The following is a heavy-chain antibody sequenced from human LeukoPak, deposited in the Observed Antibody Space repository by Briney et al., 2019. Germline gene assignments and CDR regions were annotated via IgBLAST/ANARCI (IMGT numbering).Heavy chain of an antibody. D-gene: IGHD2-15*01. CDR1: GYTFTGYY. V-gene: IGHV1-8*03. CDR2: MNPNSGNT. J-gene: IGHJ4*02. Sequence: ASVKVSCKASGYTFTGYYMHWVRQAPGQGLEWMGWMNPNSGNTGYAQKFQGRVTITRNTSISTAYMELSSLRSEDTAVYYCARSSHCSGGSCYFVDYWGQGTLVTVSS. CDR3: ARSSHCSGGSCYFVDY.